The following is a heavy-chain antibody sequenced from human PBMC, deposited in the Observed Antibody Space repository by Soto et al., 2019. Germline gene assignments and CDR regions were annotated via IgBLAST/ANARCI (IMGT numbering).Heavy chain of an antibody. CDR1: GGSISGYY. D-gene: IGHD3-22*01. CDR3: ARLYDSSGYYELEY. Sequence: SETLSLTCTVSGGSISGYYWTWIRQPAGKGLEWIGRIYSSGITNYNPSLRSRVTMSVDTSRNQLSLRLTSVTAADTAVYFCARLYDSSGYYELEYWGKGALVTVS. J-gene: IGHJ4*02. CDR2: IYSSGIT. V-gene: IGHV4-4*07.